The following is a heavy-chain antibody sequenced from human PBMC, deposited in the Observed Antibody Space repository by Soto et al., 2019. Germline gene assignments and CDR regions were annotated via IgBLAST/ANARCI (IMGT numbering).Heavy chain of an antibody. CDR1: GYTFASYY. J-gene: IGHJ4*02. V-gene: IGHV1-46*01. CDR2: INPGGGNT. D-gene: IGHD3-3*01. Sequence: ASVKVSCKASGYTFASYYIHWLRQAPGQGLEWMGIINPGGGNTNYAQKFQGRVTMTRDTSTSTVSMGLSSLRSEDTAVYYCARDAVWSRPDYFDYWGQGTLVTVSS. CDR3: ARDAVWSRPDYFDY.